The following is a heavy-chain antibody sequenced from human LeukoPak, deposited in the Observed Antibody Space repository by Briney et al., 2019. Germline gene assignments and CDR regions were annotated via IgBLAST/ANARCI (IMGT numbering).Heavy chain of an antibody. CDR3: ARAPRRGYCSGGSCRTYPENNWFDP. D-gene: IGHD2-15*01. CDR1: GYTFTGYY. V-gene: IGHV1-2*02. J-gene: IGHJ5*02. CDR2: INPNSGGT. Sequence: ASVKVSCKASGYTFTGYYMHWVRQAPGQGLEWMGWINPNSGGTNYAQKFQGRVTMTRDTSISTAYMELSRLRSDDTAVYYCARAPRRGYCSGGSCRTYPENNWFDPWGQGTLVTVSS.